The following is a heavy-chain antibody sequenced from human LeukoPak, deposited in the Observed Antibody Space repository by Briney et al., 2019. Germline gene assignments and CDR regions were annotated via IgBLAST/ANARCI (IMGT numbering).Heavy chain of an antibody. V-gene: IGHV4-59*01. CDR2: IYYIWST. Sequence: SETLSLTCTVSGGSISSYCWSWIRQPPGTGLEGNGFIYYIWSTNYNDSLKRRSPITVDTSKNQFSLKLSSVTAADTAVYYCARVGGIMRGAAAGTPWFDPWGQGTLVTVSS. J-gene: IGHJ5*02. CDR1: GGSISSYC. D-gene: IGHD6-13*01. CDR3: ARVGGIMRGAAAGTPWFDP.